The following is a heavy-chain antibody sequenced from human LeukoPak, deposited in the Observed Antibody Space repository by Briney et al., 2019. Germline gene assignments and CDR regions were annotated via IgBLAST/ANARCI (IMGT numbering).Heavy chain of an antibody. D-gene: IGHD6-13*01. V-gene: IGHV1-18*01. CDR2: ISAYNGNT. Sequence: ASVKVSCKASGYTFTSYGISWVRQAPGQGLEWMGWISAYNGNTNYAQKLQGRVTMTTDTSTSTAYMELSGLKFEDTAVYYCARDAGSSWHNWGQGTLVTVSS. CDR3: ARDAGSSWHN. J-gene: IGHJ4*02. CDR1: GYTFTSYG.